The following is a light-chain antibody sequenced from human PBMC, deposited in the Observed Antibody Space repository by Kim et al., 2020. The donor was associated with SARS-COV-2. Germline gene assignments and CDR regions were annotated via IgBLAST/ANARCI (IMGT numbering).Light chain of an antibody. Sequence: SSELTQDPAVSVALGQTVRITCQGDTLRTYFPSWYQQKPGQAPVLVIYGKNNRPSGIPDRFSGPTSGNTASLTITGAQAEDEADYYCNARDSTGNHLAVFGGGTQLTVL. CDR2: GKN. CDR3: NARDSTGNHLAV. CDR1: TLRTYF. V-gene: IGLV3-19*01. J-gene: IGLJ2*01.